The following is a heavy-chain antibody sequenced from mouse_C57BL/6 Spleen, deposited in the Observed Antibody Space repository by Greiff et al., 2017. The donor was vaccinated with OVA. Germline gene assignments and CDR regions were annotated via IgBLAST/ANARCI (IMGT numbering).Heavy chain of an antibody. Sequence: VQLQQPGPELVKPGASVKISCKASGYSFTGYYMNWVKQSPEKSLEWIGEINPSTGGTTYNQKFKAKATLTVDKSSSTAYMQLKSLTSEDSAVYYCARRDYDEDYWGQGTSVTVSS. CDR3: ARRDYDEDY. CDR1: GYSFTGYY. J-gene: IGHJ4*01. D-gene: IGHD2-4*01. V-gene: IGHV1-42*01. CDR2: INPSTGGT.